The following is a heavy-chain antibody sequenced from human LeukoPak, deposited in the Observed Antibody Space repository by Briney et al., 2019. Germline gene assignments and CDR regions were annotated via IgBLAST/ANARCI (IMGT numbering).Heavy chain of an antibody. CDR3: ARDGPYCSSTSCYGLGNWFDP. V-gene: IGHV4-4*02. D-gene: IGHD2-2*01. J-gene: IGHJ5*02. CDR2: IYHSGST. CDR1: GGSISSGDW. Sequence: SETLSLTCAVSGGSISSGDWWSWVRQPPGKGLEWIGEIYHSGSTNYNPSLKSRLTISVGKSKNQFSLKLSSVTAADTAVYYCARDGPYCSSTSCYGLGNWFDPWGQGTLVTVSS.